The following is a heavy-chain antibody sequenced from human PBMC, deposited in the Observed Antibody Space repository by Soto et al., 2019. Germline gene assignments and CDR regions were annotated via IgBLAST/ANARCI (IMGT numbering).Heavy chain of an antibody. CDR1: GFPFSRYG. J-gene: IGHJ4*02. Sequence: VQLVESGGGVVQPGRSLRLLCAASGFPFSRYGMHWVRQAPGMGLEWVAVISWDGLAQYYGDSVRGRFTISRDNSQSTLYLQMNSLRTEDTAIYYCAKETIQVGGPNYFDHWGQGVLVTVSS. CDR3: AKETIQVGGPNYFDH. V-gene: IGHV3-30*18. CDR2: ISWDGLAQ. D-gene: IGHD1-1*01.